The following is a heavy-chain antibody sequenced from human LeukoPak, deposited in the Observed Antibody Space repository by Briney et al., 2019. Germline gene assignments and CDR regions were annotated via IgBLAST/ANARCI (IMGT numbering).Heavy chain of an antibody. Sequence: SETLSLTCTVSGVSIVRHYWIWIRQPPGKGLEWIGHISYSGSTNYNPSLKSRVTISVDTSKNQVSLRLSSVTAADTAVYYCARDGEGDEGWDYWGQGTLVTVSS. CDR2: ISYSGST. V-gene: IGHV4-59*11. CDR1: GVSIVRHY. J-gene: IGHJ4*02. D-gene: IGHD7-27*01. CDR3: ARDGEGDEGWDY.